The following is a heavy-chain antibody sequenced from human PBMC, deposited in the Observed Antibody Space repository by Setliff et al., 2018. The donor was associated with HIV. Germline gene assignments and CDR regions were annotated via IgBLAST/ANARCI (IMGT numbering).Heavy chain of an antibody. D-gene: IGHD3-22*01. CDR1: GGSISGYY. CDR3: ARGRSRYYYDGSGYYVDY. J-gene: IGHJ4*02. Sequence: SETLSLTCTVSGGSISGYYWSWIRQPPGKGLEWIGYIYYIGNTNYNPSLKGRVTLSVDTSKNQLSPKLSSVTAADTAVYYCARGRSRYYYDGSGYYVDYWGQGTLVTAPQ. CDR2: IYYIGNT. V-gene: IGHV4-59*01.